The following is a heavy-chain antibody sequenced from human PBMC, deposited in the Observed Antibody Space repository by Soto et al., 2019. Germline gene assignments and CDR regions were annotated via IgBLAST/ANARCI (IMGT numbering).Heavy chain of an antibody. CDR3: ARGYYGSGNYYGMDV. J-gene: IGHJ6*02. V-gene: IGHV1-69*01. Sequence: SVNVSFKASGGTFISYSISWLRQAPGQGLEWMGGIIPIFGTANYAQKFQGRVTITADESTSTAYMELSSLRSEDTAVYYCARGYYGSGNYYGMDVCGQGTTVTVSS. D-gene: IGHD3-10*01. CDR2: IIPIFGTA. CDR1: GGTFISYS.